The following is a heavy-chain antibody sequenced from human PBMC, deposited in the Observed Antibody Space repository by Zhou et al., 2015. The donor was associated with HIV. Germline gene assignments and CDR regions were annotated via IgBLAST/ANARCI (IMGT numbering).Heavy chain of an antibody. J-gene: IGHJ4*02. V-gene: IGHV1-18*01. D-gene: IGHD3-3*01. Sequence: QVQLVQSGAEAKKPGASVQVSCKASGYTLTNYGINWVRQAPGQGLEWMGWVSSYNGNRKYAEKFQGRVAMTTDTTTNKAYMELRSLRSDDTAIYYCARSRFLEPHFDLWGQGTLVTVSP. CDR1: GYTLTNYG. CDR2: VSSYNGNR. CDR3: ARSRFLEPHFDL.